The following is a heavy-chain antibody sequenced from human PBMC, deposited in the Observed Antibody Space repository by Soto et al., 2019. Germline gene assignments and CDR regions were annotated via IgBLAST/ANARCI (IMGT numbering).Heavy chain of an antibody. CDR1: GFTFSSYG. V-gene: IGHV3-33*01. D-gene: IGHD2-15*01. J-gene: IGHJ6*03. Sequence: GGSLRLSCAASGFTFSSYGMHWVRQAPGKGLEWVAVIWYDGSNKYYADSVKGRFTISRDNSKNTLYLQMNSLRAEDTAVYYCARGVVAARPSHTYYYYMDVWGKGTTVTVSS. CDR2: IWYDGSNK. CDR3: ARGVVAARPSHTYYYYMDV.